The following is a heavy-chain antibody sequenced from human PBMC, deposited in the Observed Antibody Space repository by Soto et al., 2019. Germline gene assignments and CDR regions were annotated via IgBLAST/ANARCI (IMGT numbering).Heavy chain of an antibody. CDR2: LKQDGSEK. D-gene: IGHD3-10*01. J-gene: IGHJ4*02. CDR1: GFTFSSYW. CDR3: ARHRNYYYGSGFDY. Sequence: EVQLVESGGGLVQPGGSLRLSCAASGFTFSSYWMSWVRQAPGKGLEWVANLKQDGSEKYYVDSVKGRFTISRDNAKNSLYLQMNSLRAEDTAVYYCARHRNYYYGSGFDYWGQGTLVTVSS. V-gene: IGHV3-7*01.